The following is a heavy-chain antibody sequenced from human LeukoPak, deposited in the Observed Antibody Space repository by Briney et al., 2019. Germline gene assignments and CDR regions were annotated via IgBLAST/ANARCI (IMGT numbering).Heavy chain of an antibody. Sequence: SETLSLTCTVSGGSISSSSYYWGWIRQPPGKGLEWIGSIYYSGSTYYNPSLKSRVTISVDTSKNQFSLKLSSVTAADTAVYYCASLPITIFGVVTDVGAFDIWGQGTMVTVSS. CDR3: ASLPITIFGVVTDVGAFDI. J-gene: IGHJ3*02. CDR2: IYYSGST. D-gene: IGHD3-3*01. V-gene: IGHV4-39*01. CDR1: GGSISSSSYY.